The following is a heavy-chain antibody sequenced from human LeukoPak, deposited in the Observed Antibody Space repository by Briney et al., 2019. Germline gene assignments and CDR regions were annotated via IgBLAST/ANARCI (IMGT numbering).Heavy chain of an antibody. CDR1: GYTFTSYG. Sequence: ASVKVSCKASGYTFTSYGISWVRQAPGQELEWMGWISAYNGNTNYAQKLQGRVTMTTDTSTSTAYMELRSLRSDDTAVYYCARVASPFWSSGGSCAVVGCAFDIWGQGTMVTVSS. CDR2: ISAYNGNT. CDR3: ARVASPFWSSGGSCAVVGCAFDI. J-gene: IGHJ3*02. V-gene: IGHV1-18*01. D-gene: IGHD2-15*01.